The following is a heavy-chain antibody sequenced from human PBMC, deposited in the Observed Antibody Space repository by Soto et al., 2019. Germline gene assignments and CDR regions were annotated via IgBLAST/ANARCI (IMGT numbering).Heavy chain of an antibody. J-gene: IGHJ4*02. CDR2: IGGKTYGGAT. Sequence: GGSLRLSCSSSGFTFGDYSLSWVRQAPGKGLEWVGFIGGKTYGGATQYAASVKGRCTISRDDSNNMAYLQMNSLQTEDTAVYYCARPGLPDSYLSLYIYTFGYWGRRTVVTVSS. D-gene: IGHD3-10*01. V-gene: IGHV3-49*04. CDR1: GFTFGDYS. CDR3: ARPGLPDSYLSLYIYTFGY.